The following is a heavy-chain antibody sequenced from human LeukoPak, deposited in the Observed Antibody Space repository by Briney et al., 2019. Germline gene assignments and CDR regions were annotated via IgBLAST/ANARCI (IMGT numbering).Heavy chain of an antibody. CDR2: IKQDGSEK. CDR3: ARALYYDILTGFYFY. CDR1: RFTFSSYW. Sequence: GGSLRLSCAASRFTFSSYWMSWVRQAPGTGLEWVANIKQDGSEKYYVDSVKGRFTISRDNAKNSLYLQMNSLRAEDTAVYYCARALYYDILTGFYFYWGQGTLVTVSS. J-gene: IGHJ4*02. D-gene: IGHD3-9*01. V-gene: IGHV3-7*03.